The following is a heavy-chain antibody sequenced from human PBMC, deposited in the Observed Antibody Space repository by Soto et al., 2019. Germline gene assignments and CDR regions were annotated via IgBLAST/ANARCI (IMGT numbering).Heavy chain of an antibody. Sequence: VESLTISRKFSWCRFPPYWIVLVLQLPGKGLEWVGIIFPGDSDTRYSPYFQGQVTIAADRSISTAYLQWSSLRSSDAAMYYCERASWKFVDAYYLDYWGQGTQVTVSS. D-gene: IGHD2-21*01. CDR3: ERASWKFVDAYYLDY. J-gene: IGHJ4*02. V-gene: IGHV5-51*01. CDR1: WCRFPPYW. CDR2: IFPGDSDT.